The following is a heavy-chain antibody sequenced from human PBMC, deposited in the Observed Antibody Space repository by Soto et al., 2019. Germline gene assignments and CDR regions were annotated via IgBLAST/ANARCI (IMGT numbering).Heavy chain of an antibody. V-gene: IGHV3-48*03. CDR2: ISSSGSTI. CDR1: GFTFSSYE. J-gene: IGHJ3*02. Sequence: GGSLRLSCAASGFTFSSYEMNWVRQAPGKGLEWVSYISSSGSTIYYADSVKGRFTISRDNAKNSLYLQMNSLRAEDTAVYYCAAPSSSSINDAFDIWGQGTMVTVSS. CDR3: AAPSSSSINDAFDI. D-gene: IGHD6-6*01.